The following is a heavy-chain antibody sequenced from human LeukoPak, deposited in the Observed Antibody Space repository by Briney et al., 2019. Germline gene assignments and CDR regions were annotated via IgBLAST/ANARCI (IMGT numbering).Heavy chain of an antibody. CDR3: AKVGGESGLRYFDWLLDHYYYYYMDV. CDR2: ISGSGGST. J-gene: IGHJ6*03. V-gene: IGHV3-23*01. D-gene: IGHD3-9*01. Sequence: PGGSLRLSCAASGFTFSSYGMSWVRQAPGKGLEWVSAISGSGGSTYYADSVKGRFTISRDNSKNTLYLQMNSLRAEDTAVYYCAKVGGESGLRYFDWLLDHYYYYYMDVWGKGTTVTISS. CDR1: GFTFSSYG.